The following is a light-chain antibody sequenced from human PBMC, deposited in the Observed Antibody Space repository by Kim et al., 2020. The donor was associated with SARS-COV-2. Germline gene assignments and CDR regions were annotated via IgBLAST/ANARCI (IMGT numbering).Light chain of an antibody. Sequence: ASVGDRVTIACRAGQSIGTWLAWYQQKPGKVPNLLIYEASTLKSGVPSRFSGSGSGTEFTLTISSLQPDDFATYYCQQYNSYSRTFGQGTKVDIK. V-gene: IGKV1-5*03. CDR3: QQYNSYSRT. CDR1: QSIGTW. J-gene: IGKJ1*01. CDR2: EAS.